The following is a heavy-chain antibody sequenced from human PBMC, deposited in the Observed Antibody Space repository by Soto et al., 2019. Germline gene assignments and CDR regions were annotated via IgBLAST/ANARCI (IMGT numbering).Heavy chain of an antibody. Sequence: QVQLQESGPGLVKPSETLSLTCTVSGGSISSYYWSWIRQPPGKGLEWIGYIYYSGSTNYNPSLTSRVTISVDTSKNQFSLKLSSVTAADTAVYYCARDYGDCSFDYWGQGTLVTVSS. CDR1: GGSISSYY. J-gene: IGHJ4*02. D-gene: IGHD2-21*02. V-gene: IGHV4-59*01. CDR2: IYYSGST. CDR3: ARDYGDCSFDY.